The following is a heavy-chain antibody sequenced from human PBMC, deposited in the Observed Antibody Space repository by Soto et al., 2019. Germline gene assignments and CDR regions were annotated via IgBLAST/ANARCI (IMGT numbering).Heavy chain of an antibody. V-gene: IGHV3-11*01. Sequence: GGSLRLSCAASGFTFSDYYMNWIRQAPGKGLEWASHISRSGSTIYYADSVKGRFTISRDNAKNSVYLQMNSLRAEDTAVYYCARRTVDRAFDYWGQGTPVTAPQ. CDR2: ISRSGSTI. D-gene: IGHD3-22*01. CDR1: GFTFSDYY. J-gene: IGHJ4*02. CDR3: ARRTVDRAFDY.